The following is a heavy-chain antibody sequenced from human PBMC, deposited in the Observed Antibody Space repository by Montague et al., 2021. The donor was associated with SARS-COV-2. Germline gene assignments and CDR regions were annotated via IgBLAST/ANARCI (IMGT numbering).Heavy chain of an antibody. CDR3: AKNGGSGSLVYWYFDL. J-gene: IGHJ2*01. Sequence: SRRLSCAASGFPFNTYTMTWVRQAPGKGLEWVSSIFGSGAGTYYADSVQGRFTIPRDNPKSTLYLQLHGLRAEDTAVYYCAKNGGSGSLVYWYFDLWGRGTPVAVSS. V-gene: IGHV3-23*01. CDR1: GFPFNTYT. D-gene: IGHD2-8*01. CDR2: IFGSGAGT.